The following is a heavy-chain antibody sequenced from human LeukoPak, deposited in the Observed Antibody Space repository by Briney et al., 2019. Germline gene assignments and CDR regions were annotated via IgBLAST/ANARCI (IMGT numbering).Heavy chain of an antibody. D-gene: IGHD3-22*01. CDR2: INPNSGGT. Sequence: RASVKASCKASGYTFTGYYMHWVRQAPGQGLEWMGWINPNSGGTNYAQKFQGRVTMTRDTSISTAYMELSRLRSDDTAVYYCARVNYYYDSYYYYYYMDVWGKGTTVTVSS. CDR1: GYTFTGYY. CDR3: ARVNYYYDSYYYYYYMDV. V-gene: IGHV1-2*02. J-gene: IGHJ6*03.